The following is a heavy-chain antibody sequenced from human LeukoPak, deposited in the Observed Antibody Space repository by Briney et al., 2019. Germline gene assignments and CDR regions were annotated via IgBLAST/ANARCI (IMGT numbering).Heavy chain of an antibody. V-gene: IGHV1-24*01. D-gene: IGHD3-10*01. CDR2: FDPEDGET. Sequence: ASVKVSCKVSGDTLTELSMHWVRQAPGKGLEWMGGFDPEDGETIYAQKFQGRVTMTEDTSTDTAYMELSSLRSEDTAVYYCATDRGSWSYYMNFDYWGQGTLVTVSS. CDR3: ATDRGSWSYYMNFDY. J-gene: IGHJ4*02. CDR1: GDTLTELS.